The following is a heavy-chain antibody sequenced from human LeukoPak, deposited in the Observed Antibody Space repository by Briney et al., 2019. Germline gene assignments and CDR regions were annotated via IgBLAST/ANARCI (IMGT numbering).Heavy chain of an antibody. V-gene: IGHV4-61*01. Sequence: PSETLCLTCTVSGGSISSSSYYWGWIRQPPGKGLEWIGYIYYSGSTNYNPSLKSRVTISVDTSKNQFSLKLSSVTAADTAVYYCARDRAGAFDYWGQGTLVTVSS. J-gene: IGHJ4*02. D-gene: IGHD3-10*01. CDR1: GGSISSSSYY. CDR2: IYYSGST. CDR3: ARDRAGAFDY.